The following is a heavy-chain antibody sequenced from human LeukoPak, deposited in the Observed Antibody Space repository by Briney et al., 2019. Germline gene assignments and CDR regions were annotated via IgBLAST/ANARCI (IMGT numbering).Heavy chain of an antibody. CDR1: GYTFTSYG. Sequence: ASVKVSCKASGYTFTSYGISWVRQAPGQGLEWMGWINAGNGNTKYSQKFQGRVTITRDTSASTAYMELSSLRSEDTAVYYCARGFLSSSWYVYWGQGTLVTVSS. J-gene: IGHJ4*02. CDR3: ARGFLSSSWYVY. V-gene: IGHV1-3*01. CDR2: INAGNGNT. D-gene: IGHD6-13*01.